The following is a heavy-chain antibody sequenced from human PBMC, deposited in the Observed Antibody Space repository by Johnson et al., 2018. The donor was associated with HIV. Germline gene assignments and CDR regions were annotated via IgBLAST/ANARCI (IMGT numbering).Heavy chain of an antibody. CDR2: ISSSGSTI. D-gene: IGHD1-26*01. V-gene: IGHV3-11*04. CDR3: ATKGSKWELIVEGFAV. CDR1: GFTFSDYY. J-gene: IGHJ3*01. Sequence: QVQLVESGGGLVQPGGSLRLSCAASGFTFSDYYMSWIRQAPGKGLEWVSYISSSGSTIYYADSVKGRFTVSSDYSENTLYLQMNSLKAEDTAVYYCATKGSKWELIVEGFAVWGQGTMVTVSS.